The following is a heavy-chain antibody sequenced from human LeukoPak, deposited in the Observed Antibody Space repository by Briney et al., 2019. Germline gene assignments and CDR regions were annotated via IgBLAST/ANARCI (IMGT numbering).Heavy chain of an antibody. CDR3: AGGITMIPATP. Sequence: ASVKVSCKASGYTFTSYYMHWVRQAPGQGLEWMGIINPSGGSTSYAQKFQGRVTMTRDMSTSTVYMELSSLRSEDTAVYYCAGGITMIPATPWGQGTMVTVSS. V-gene: IGHV1-46*01. J-gene: IGHJ3*01. CDR2: INPSGGST. D-gene: IGHD3-22*01. CDR1: GYTFTSYY.